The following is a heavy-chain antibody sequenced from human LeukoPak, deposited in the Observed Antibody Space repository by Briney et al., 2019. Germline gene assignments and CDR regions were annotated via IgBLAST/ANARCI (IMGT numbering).Heavy chain of an antibody. CDR3: AKKAGMVRGVLNWFDP. D-gene: IGHD3-10*01. Sequence: PGGSLRLSCAASGFTFSSYAMSWVRQAPGKGLEWVSAISGSGGSTYYADSVKGRFTISRDNSKNTLYLQMNSLRAEDTAVYYCAKKAGMVRGVLNWFDPWGQGTLVTVSS. V-gene: IGHV3-23*01. CDR2: ISGSGGST. CDR1: GFTFSSYA. J-gene: IGHJ5*02.